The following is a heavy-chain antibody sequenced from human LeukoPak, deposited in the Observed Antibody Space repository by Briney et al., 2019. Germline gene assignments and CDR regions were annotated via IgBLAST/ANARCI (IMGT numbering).Heavy chain of an antibody. Sequence: ASVKVSCKASGNTFTSYAITWVQQAPGQGLEWMGWISAYNGNTNYAQKLQGRVTMTTDTSTSTVYMELSSLRSEDTAVYYCARALATWEPLEGYWGQGTLVTVSS. J-gene: IGHJ4*02. CDR2: ISAYNGNT. V-gene: IGHV1-18*01. D-gene: IGHD1-26*01. CDR1: GNTFTSYA. CDR3: ARALATWEPLEGY.